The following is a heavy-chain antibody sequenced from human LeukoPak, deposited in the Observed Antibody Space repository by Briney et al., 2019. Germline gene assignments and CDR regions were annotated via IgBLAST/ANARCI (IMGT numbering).Heavy chain of an antibody. Sequence: PGGSLRHSCAASGFTFSSYSMNWVRQAPGKGLEWVSYISSSSGTIYYADSVKGRFTISRDNAKNSLYLQMNSLRAEDTAVYYCARGSMVLDYWGQGTLVTVSS. V-gene: IGHV3-48*04. D-gene: IGHD3-10*01. CDR1: GFTFSSYS. J-gene: IGHJ4*02. CDR3: ARGSMVLDY. CDR2: ISSSSGTI.